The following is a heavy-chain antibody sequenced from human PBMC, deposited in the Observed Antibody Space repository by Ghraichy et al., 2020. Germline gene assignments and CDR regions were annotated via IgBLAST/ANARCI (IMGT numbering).Heavy chain of an antibody. V-gene: IGHV3-7*01. CDR1: GFTFGSNW. J-gene: IGHJ4*02. D-gene: IGHD5-18*01. Sequence: LTCAASGFTFGSNWMSWVRQTPGKGLEWVANINQDGSEKYYVDSVKGRFSISRDNTKNLLYLRMNSLRGEDTAVYYCARDRQLWFFWGQGTLVTVSS. CDR2: INQDGSEK. CDR3: ARDRQLWFF.